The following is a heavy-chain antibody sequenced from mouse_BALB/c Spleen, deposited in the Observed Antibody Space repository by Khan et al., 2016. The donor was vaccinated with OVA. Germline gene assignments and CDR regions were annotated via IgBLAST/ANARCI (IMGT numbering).Heavy chain of an antibody. D-gene: IGHD2-10*01. V-gene: IGHV2-6-7*01. J-gene: IGHJ4*01. CDR1: GFSLTGYG. CDR2: IWGDGSK. Sequence: QVQLKQSGPGLVAPSQSLSITCTVSGFSLTGYGVNWVRQPPGKGLEWLGMIWGDGSKDYNSALKSRLSISKDNSKSQVFIKMNSRQTDDTARYYCARAYYGNYREAMDYWGQGTSVTVSS. CDR3: ARAYYGNYREAMDY.